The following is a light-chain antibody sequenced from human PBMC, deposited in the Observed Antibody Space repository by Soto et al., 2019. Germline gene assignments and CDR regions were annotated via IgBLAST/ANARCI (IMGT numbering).Light chain of an antibody. Sequence: QSALTQPASVSGSPGQSITISCTGTSSDVGAYNYVSWYQQHPGKAPKVMIYEVSNRPSGVPNRFSGSKSGNTASLTISGLQAEDEADYYCSSYTSSSTYVFGTGTKLTVL. CDR1: SSDVGAYNY. CDR3: SSYTSSSTYV. CDR2: EVS. J-gene: IGLJ1*01. V-gene: IGLV2-14*01.